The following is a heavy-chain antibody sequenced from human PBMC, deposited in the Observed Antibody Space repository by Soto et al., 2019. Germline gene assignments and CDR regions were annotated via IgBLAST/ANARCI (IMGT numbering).Heavy chain of an antibody. V-gene: IGHV1-18*01. CDR3: ARDTIFCCGNWFDP. CDR2: ISAYNGNT. CDR1: GYTFTSYG. Sequence: ASVKVSCKASGYTFTSYGISWVRQAPGQGLEWMGWISAYNGNTNYAQKLQGRVTMTTDTSTSTAYMELRSLRSDDTVVYYCARDTIFCCGNWFDPWGQGTLVTVSS. D-gene: IGHD3-9*01. J-gene: IGHJ5*02.